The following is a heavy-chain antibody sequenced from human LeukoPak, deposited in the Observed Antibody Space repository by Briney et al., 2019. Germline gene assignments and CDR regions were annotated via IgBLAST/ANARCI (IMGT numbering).Heavy chain of an antibody. J-gene: IGHJ6*03. CDR3: ARDQYYGLPGYYYYYMDV. D-gene: IGHD3-10*01. Sequence: PGGSLRLSCAASGFTFSSYWMSWVRQAPGKGLEWVANIKQDGSEKYYVDSVKGRFTISGDNAKNSLYLQMNSLRAEDTAVYYCARDQYYGLPGYYYYYMDVWGKGTTVTVSS. V-gene: IGHV3-7*01. CDR2: IKQDGSEK. CDR1: GFTFSSYW.